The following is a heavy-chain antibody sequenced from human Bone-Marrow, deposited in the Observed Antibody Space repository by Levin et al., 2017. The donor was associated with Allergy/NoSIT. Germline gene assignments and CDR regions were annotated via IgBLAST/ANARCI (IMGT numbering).Heavy chain of an antibody. CDR2: IVPKSGRV. D-gene: IGHD2-2*01. CDR3: ARDRCSRSTCYWGYYDYMDV. V-gene: IGHV1-69*01. J-gene: IGHJ6*03. Sequence: GGSLRLSCKASGDIFHHHAISWVKLAPGQGPEWLGGIVPKSGRVKPAQKFQGRITLSADASTTTVFMELTNLRSADTAVYYCARDRCSRSTCYWGYYDYMDVWGRGTTVLVSS. CDR1: GDIFHHHA.